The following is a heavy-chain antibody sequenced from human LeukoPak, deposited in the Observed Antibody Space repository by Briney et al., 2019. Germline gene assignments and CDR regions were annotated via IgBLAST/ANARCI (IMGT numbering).Heavy chain of an antibody. CDR3: AIRHLVSQPIDY. V-gene: IGHV1-46*01. D-gene: IGHD1-1*01. CDR2: INSSGGST. CDR1: GYTFTSYY. J-gene: IGHJ4*02. Sequence: ASVKVSCKASGYTFTSYYMHLVRQAPGQGLEWMGIINSSGGSTSYAQKFQGRVTMTRDTSTSTVYMELSSLRSEDTAVYYCAIRHLVSQPIDYWGQGTLVTVSS.